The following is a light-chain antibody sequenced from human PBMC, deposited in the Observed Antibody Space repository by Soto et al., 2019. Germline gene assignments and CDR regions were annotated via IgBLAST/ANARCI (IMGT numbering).Light chain of an antibody. CDR1: QSVGSN. CDR3: QQYNNWAPART. CDR2: GPS. Sequence: EIVMTQSPATLSVSPGERATLSCRASQSVGSNLAWYQQKPGQAPRLLIYGPSTRATGIPARFSRSGSGTEFTLSISSLPSEECAIYICQQYNNWAPARTFGHGTKVQSK. J-gene: IGKJ1*01. V-gene: IGKV3-15*01.